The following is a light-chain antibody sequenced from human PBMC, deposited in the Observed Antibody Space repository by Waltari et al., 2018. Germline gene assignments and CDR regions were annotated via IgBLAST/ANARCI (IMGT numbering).Light chain of an antibody. V-gene: IGKV3-11*01. Sequence: EIVLKQSPATLTLSPGERATISCRASQSISSYFAWYQQKPGQAPRLLIYDASTRATGIPARFSGSGSGTEFTLTISSLEPEDFAVYYCQQRSNWPPAVTFGGGTKVEIK. CDR3: QQRSNWPPAVT. CDR1: QSISSY. CDR2: DAS. J-gene: IGKJ4*01.